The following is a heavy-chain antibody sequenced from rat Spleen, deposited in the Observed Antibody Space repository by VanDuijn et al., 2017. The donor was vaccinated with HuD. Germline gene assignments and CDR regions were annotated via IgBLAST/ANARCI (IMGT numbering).Heavy chain of an antibody. CDR2: ISTGGGNT. V-gene: IGHV5S13*01. J-gene: IGHJ3*01. D-gene: IGHD1-12*02. CDR1: GFSLSSYG. CDR3: ARHIYGSYVGWFAY. Sequence: VQLKESGPGLVQPSQTLSLTCTVSGFSLSSYGVIWVRQAPKKGLEWVASISTGGGNTYYRDSVKGRFTISRDSAKSTLYLQMDRLRSEDTATYYCARHIYGSYVGWFAYWGQGTLVTVSS.